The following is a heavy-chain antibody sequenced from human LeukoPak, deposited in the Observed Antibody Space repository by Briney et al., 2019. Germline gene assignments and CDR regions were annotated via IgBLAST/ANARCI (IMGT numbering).Heavy chain of an antibody. V-gene: IGHV1-46*01. CDR2: INPSGGST. Sequence: ASVKVSCKASGYTFTSYYMHWVRQAPGQGLEWMGIINPSGGSTSYAQKFQGRVTMTRDMSTSTVYMELSSLRSEDTAVYYCARDGGDYGDRYAFDIWGQGTMVTVSS. J-gene: IGHJ3*02. CDR1: GYTFTSYY. CDR3: ARDGGDYGDRYAFDI. D-gene: IGHD4-17*01.